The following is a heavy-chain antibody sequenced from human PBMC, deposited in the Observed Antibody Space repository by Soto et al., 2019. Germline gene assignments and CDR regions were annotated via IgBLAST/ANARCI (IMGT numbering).Heavy chain of an antibody. Sequence: GGSLRLSCAASGFTFAIYSFSWVRQAPGKGLEWVASIDSSRSVIYYADSVKGRFTISRDNAKNSLYLQMNSLRDEDTAVYYFARESFSCSGRRCIGLGFLPWGQGTLLTVFS. CDR3: ARESFSCSGRRCIGLGFLP. D-gene: IGHD2-15*01. CDR2: IDSSRSVI. CDR1: GFTFAIYS. J-gene: IGHJ5*02. V-gene: IGHV3-48*02.